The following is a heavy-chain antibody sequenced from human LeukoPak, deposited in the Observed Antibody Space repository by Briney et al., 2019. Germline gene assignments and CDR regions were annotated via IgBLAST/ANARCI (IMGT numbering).Heavy chain of an antibody. CDR3: ARVPYYYDSSGYFAGVGYMDV. CDR2: IIPIFGTA. Sequence: ASVKVSCKASGGTFSSYAISWVRQAPGQGLEWMGGIIPIFGTANYVQKFQGRVTITADESTSTAYMELSSLRSEDTAVYYCARVPYYYDSSGYFAGVGYMDVWGKGTTVTVSS. CDR1: GGTFSSYA. V-gene: IGHV1-69*01. D-gene: IGHD3-22*01. J-gene: IGHJ6*03.